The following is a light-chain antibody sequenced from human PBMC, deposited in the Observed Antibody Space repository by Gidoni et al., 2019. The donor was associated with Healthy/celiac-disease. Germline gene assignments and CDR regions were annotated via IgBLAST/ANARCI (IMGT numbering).Light chain of an antibody. V-gene: IGKV3-15*01. Sequence: EIVMPQSPATLSVSPGERATLSCRASPSVSSNLAWYQQKPGQAPRLLIYGASTRATAIPARFSGSGSGTEFTLTISSLQYEDLAVYFCQHYNNWPTFGQGTKVEIK. CDR3: QHYNNWPT. CDR1: PSVSSN. CDR2: GAS. J-gene: IGKJ1*01.